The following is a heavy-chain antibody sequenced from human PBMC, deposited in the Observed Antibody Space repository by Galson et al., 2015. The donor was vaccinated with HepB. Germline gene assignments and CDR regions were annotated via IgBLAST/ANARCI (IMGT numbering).Heavy chain of an antibody. CDR1: GFTFSNAW. CDR3: TTWGGAVADPGRDPDAFDI. Sequence: SLRLSCAASGFTFSNAWMSWVRQAPGKGLEWVGRIKSKTDGGTTDYAAPVKGRFTISRDDSKNTLYLQMNSLKTEDTAVYYCTTWGGAVADPGRDPDAFDIWGQGTMVTVSS. V-gene: IGHV3-15*01. CDR2: IKSKTDGGTT. J-gene: IGHJ3*02. D-gene: IGHD6-19*01.